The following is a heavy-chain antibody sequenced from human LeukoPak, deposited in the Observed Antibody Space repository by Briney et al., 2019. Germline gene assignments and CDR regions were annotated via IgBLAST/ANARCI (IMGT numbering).Heavy chain of an antibody. V-gene: IGHV3-30-3*01. Sequence: GGSLRLSCAASGLTSSSYPMHWVRQAPGNGLEWVAVISYDGSEKHYADPVKGRFTISRDNSKNTLYLQMSSLRAEDTAMYYCAREGNSGYYPYWGQGILVTVSS. D-gene: IGHD3-22*01. CDR2: ISYDGSEK. J-gene: IGHJ4*02. CDR1: GLTSSSYP. CDR3: AREGNSGYYPY.